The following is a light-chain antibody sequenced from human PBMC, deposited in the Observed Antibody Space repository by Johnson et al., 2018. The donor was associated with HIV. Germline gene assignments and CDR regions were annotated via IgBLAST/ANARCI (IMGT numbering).Light chain of an antibody. CDR2: ENN. CDR3: GTSDSSLSVYV. J-gene: IGLJ1*01. Sequence: QSVLTQPPSVSAAPGQEVIISCSGSTSNVGNNFVSWYQQFPGRAPKLLIYENNKRPSGIPDRFSGSKSGTSALLGITGLQTGDEADYYCGTSDSSLSVYVFGIATNVTVL. CDR1: TSNVGNNF. V-gene: IGLV1-51*02.